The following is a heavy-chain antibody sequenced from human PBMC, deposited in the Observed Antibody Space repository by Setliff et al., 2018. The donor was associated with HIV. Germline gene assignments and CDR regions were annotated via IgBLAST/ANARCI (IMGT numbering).Heavy chain of an antibody. CDR2: INPNSGGT. J-gene: IGHJ3*02. CDR3: ASKLYCTNGVRLDAYDI. CDR1: GYTFTAYY. Sequence: ASVKVSCKASGYTFTAYYMHWVRQAPGQGLEWMGRINPNSGGTNYAQKFQGRVTMTRDTSISTVYMELSRLRSDDTAVYYCASKLYCTNGVRLDAYDIWGQGTMVTVSS. D-gene: IGHD2-8*01. V-gene: IGHV1-2*06.